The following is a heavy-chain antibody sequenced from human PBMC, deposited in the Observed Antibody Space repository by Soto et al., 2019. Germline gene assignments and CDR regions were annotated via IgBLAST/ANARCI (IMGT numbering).Heavy chain of an antibody. V-gene: IGHV3-33*01. CDR1: GFTFSSYG. CDR2: IWYDGSNK. J-gene: IGHJ3*02. CDR3: AGWHRSYSSSWGADAFEI. Sequence: QVQLVESGGGVVQPGRSLRLSCAASGFTFSSYGMHWVRQAPGKGLEWGAVIWYDGSNKYYADSVKGRFTISRDKSKKRLYVKMNGLRAGDTAVYYCAGWHRSYSSSWGADAFEIWGQGTMVTVSS. D-gene: IGHD6-13*01.